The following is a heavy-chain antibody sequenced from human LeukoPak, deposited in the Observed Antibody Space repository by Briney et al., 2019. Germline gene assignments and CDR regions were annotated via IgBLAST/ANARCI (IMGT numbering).Heavy chain of an antibody. Sequence: GASVKVSCKASGYTFTGYYMHWVRQAPGQGLEWMGWINPNSGGTNYAQKFQGRVTMTRDTSISTAYMELSRLRSDDTAVYYCARDPKALIVGATKGLDYWGQGTLVTVSS. CDR1: GYTFTGYY. D-gene: IGHD1-26*01. CDR2: INPNSGGT. J-gene: IGHJ4*02. CDR3: ARDPKALIVGATKGLDY. V-gene: IGHV1-2*02.